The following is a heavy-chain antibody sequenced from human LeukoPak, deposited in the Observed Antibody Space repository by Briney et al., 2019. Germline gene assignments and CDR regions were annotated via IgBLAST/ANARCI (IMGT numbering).Heavy chain of an antibody. CDR1: GFTFRSYA. D-gene: IGHD6-13*01. V-gene: IGHV3-30-3*01. CDR2: ISYDGSNK. J-gene: IGHJ5*02. Sequence: PGGSLRLSCAGSGFTFRSYAMHWVRQAPGKGLEWVAVISYDGSNKDYADSVKGRFTISRDNSKDTLFLQMNSLRAEDTAVYYCAGGTPGIAAAVDPWGQGTLVTVSS. CDR3: AGGTPGIAAAVDP.